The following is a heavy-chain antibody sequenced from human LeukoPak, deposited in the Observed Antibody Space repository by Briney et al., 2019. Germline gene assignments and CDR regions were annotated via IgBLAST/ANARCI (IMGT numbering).Heavy chain of an antibody. J-gene: IGHJ3*02. CDR2: IYYSGST. CDR1: GGSISSYH. Sequence: SETLSLTCTVSGGSISSYHWSWIRQPAGKGLEWIGYIYYSGSTNYNPPLKSRVTISVDTSKNQFSLKLSSVTAADTAVYYCARTTYDFWSGYYPLDAFDIWGQGTMVTVSS. CDR3: ARTTYDFWSGYYPLDAFDI. V-gene: IGHV4-59*01. D-gene: IGHD3-3*01.